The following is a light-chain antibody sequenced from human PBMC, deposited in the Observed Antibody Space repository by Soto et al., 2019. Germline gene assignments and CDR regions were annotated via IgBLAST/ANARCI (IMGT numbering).Light chain of an antibody. V-gene: IGKV1-5*03. CDR2: KAS. CDR3: QQYNSYPLT. Sequence: DIQMTQSPSTLSASVGDRVTIACRASQSISSWLAWYQQKPGKAPKLLIYKASSLESGVPSRFSGSGSGTEFTLTISSLQPDDFATYYGQQYNSYPLTFGGGTKVEIK. CDR1: QSISSW. J-gene: IGKJ4*01.